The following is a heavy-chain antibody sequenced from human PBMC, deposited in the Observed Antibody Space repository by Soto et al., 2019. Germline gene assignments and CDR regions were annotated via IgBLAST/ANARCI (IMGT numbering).Heavy chain of an antibody. CDR1: GYTLTGDG. V-gene: IGHV1-18*01. J-gene: IGHJ4*02. CDR2: ISAYNGNT. Sequence: ASVKGSCKGSGYTLTGDGVGWVRQAPGQGLEWMGWISAYNGNTNYAQKLQGRVTVTTDTSTSTAYMELRGLRSDDTAVYYCARDERNYCSGTSCYYFDYWGQGTLVTVSS. CDR3: ARDERNYCSGTSCYYFDY. D-gene: IGHD2-2*01.